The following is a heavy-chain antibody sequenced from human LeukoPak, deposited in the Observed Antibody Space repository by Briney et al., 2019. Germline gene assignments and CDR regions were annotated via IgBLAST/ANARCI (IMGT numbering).Heavy chain of an antibody. V-gene: IGHV3-21*01. CDR1: GFTFSSYS. CDR3: AGPIFGVVIPDY. Sequence: GGSLRLSCAASGFTFSSYSMNWVRQAPGKGLEWVSSISSSSSCIYSADSVKGRFTISRDNAKNSLYLQMNSLRAEDTAVYYCAGPIFGVVIPDYWGQGTLVTVSS. J-gene: IGHJ4*02. CDR2: ISSSSSCI. D-gene: IGHD3-3*01.